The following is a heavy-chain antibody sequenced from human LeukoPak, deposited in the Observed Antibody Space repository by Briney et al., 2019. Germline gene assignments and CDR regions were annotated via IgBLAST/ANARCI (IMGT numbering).Heavy chain of an antibody. CDR1: GFTFSSYS. D-gene: IGHD3-22*01. Sequence: GGSLRLSCAASGFTFSSYSMNWVRQAPGKGLEWVSSISSSSSYIYYADSVKGRFTISRDNAKNTLYLQMNSLRAEDTAVYYCARGFNYYDSSGYYADFDYWGQGTLVTVSS. CDR2: ISSSSSYI. CDR3: ARGFNYYDSSGYYADFDY. V-gene: IGHV3-21*01. J-gene: IGHJ4*02.